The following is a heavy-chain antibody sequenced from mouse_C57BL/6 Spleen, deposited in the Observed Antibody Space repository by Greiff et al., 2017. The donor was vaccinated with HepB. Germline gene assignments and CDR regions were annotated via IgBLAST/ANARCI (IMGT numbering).Heavy chain of an antibody. V-gene: IGHV5-17*01. CDR1: GFTFSDYG. D-gene: IGHD2-4*01. J-gene: IGHJ4*01. Sequence: EVLLVESGGGLVKPGGSLKLSCAASGFTFSDYGMPWVRQAPETGLEWVAYISSGSSTIYYADTVKGRVTISRDNAKNTLFLQMTSLRSEDTAMYYCARPYDYDVYYAMDYWGQGTSVTVSS. CDR2: ISSGSSTI. CDR3: ARPYDYDVYYAMDY.